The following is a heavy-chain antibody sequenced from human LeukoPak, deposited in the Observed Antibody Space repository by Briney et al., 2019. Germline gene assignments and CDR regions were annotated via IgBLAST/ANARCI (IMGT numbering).Heavy chain of an antibody. J-gene: IGHJ4*02. V-gene: IGHV1-18*01. CDR1: GYTFTSYG. CDR2: ISAYNGNT. Sequence: ASVKVSCKASGYTFTSYGISWVRQAPGQGLEWMGWISAYNGNTNYAQKLQGRVTMTTDTSTSTAYMELRSLRSDDTAVYYCARDTQWIQLWTFFDYWGQGTLVTVSS. D-gene: IGHD5-18*01. CDR3: ARDTQWIQLWTFFDY.